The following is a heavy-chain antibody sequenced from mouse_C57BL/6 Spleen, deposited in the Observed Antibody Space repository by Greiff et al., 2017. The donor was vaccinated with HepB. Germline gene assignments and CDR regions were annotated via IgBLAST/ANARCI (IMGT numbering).Heavy chain of an antibody. J-gene: IGHJ3*01. Sequence: EVQLQQSGPELVKPGASVKIPCKASGYTFTDYNMDWVKQSHGKSLEWIGDINPNNGGTIYNQKFKGKATLTVDKSSSTAYMELRSLTSEDTAVYYCARPYYRNFFAPCADWGQGTLVTVSA. CDR2: INPNNGGT. D-gene: IGHD2-5*01. CDR3: ARPYYRNFFAPCAD. V-gene: IGHV1-18*01. CDR1: GYTFTDYN.